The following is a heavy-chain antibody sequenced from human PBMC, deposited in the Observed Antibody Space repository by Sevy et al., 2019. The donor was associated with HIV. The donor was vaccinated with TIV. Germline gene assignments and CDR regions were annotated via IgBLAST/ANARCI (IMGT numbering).Heavy chain of an antibody. J-gene: IGHJ6*02. Sequence: GGSLRLSCAASGFTFSTYGMHWVRQAPGKGPEWVAFIRFDGSIKYYTHSVKGRLTISRDNSKNTLYLQMNSLRAEDTAVYFCAKVLHIVEIPAAIDYYYGMDVWGQGTTVTVSS. V-gene: IGHV3-30*02. CDR2: IRFDGSIK. CDR1: GFTFSTYG. D-gene: IGHD2-2*01. CDR3: AKVLHIVEIPAAIDYYYGMDV.